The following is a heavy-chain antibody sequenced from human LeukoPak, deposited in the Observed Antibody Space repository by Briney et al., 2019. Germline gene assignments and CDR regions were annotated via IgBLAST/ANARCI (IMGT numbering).Heavy chain of an antibody. CDR2: ISGSGGRT. V-gene: IGHV3-23*01. D-gene: IGHD3-3*01. J-gene: IGHJ4*02. CDR1: GFTFSSYA. CDR3: AKETKTYYDFWSGYSDPYYFDY. Sequence: GGSLRLSCAASGFTFSSYAMSWVRQAPGKGLEWVSTISGSGGRTYYADSVKGRFTISRDNSKNTLYLRMNSLRAEDTAVYYCAKETKTYYDFWSGYSDPYYFDYWGQGTLVTVSS.